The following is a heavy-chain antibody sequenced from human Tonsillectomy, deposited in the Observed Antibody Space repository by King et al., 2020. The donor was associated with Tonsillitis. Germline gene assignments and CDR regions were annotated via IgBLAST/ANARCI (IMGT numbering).Heavy chain of an antibody. CDR3: ARDRYGMDV. J-gene: IGHJ6*02. Sequence: VQLVESGGGLVQPGGSLRLSCAASGFTFSSYWMSWVRQAPGKGLEWVANMNQDGSEKYYVDSVKGRLTISRDNAKNSLYLQVNSLRAEDTAVYYCARDRYGMDVWGQGTTFTVSS. V-gene: IGHV3-7*03. CDR1: GFTFSSYW. CDR2: MNQDGSEK.